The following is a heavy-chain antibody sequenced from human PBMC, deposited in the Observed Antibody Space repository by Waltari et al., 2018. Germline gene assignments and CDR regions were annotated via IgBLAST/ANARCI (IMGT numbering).Heavy chain of an antibody. D-gene: IGHD3-10*01. V-gene: IGHV1-24*01. Sequence: QVQLVQSGAEVRKPGASVKVSGKVAGYGLRELSMHWVRQAPGKGLEWVGGLDPEDEETVYAQKFQGRVTMTEDTSTDTAYMELSSLRSDDTAVYYCTTDIMLRVFSNVWGQGTTVTVSS. CDR2: LDPEDEET. CDR3: TTDIMLRVFSNV. CDR1: GYGLRELS. J-gene: IGHJ6*02.